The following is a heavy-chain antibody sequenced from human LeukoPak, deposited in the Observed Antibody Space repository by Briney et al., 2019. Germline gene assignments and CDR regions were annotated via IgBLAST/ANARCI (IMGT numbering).Heavy chain of an antibody. CDR1: GYTFTGYY. Sequence: ASVKVSCKASGYTFTGYYMHWVRQAPGQGLEWMGWINPNSGGTNYAQKLQGRVTMTTDTSTSTAYMELRSLRSDDTAVYYCARYYYGSGSYFEPATYYYYMDVWGKGTTVTVSS. CDR3: ARYYYGSGSYFEPATYYYYMDV. J-gene: IGHJ6*03. D-gene: IGHD3-10*01. CDR2: INPNSGGT. V-gene: IGHV1-2*02.